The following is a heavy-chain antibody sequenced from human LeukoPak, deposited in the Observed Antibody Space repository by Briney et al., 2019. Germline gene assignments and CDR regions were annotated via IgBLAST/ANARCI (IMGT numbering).Heavy chain of an antibody. V-gene: IGHV4-39*07. J-gene: IGHJ6*03. D-gene: IGHD5-18*01. CDR2: IYYSGST. CDR3: ARVITAMVIIHDYYYMDV. Sequence: SETLSLTCTVSGGSISSSSYYWGWIRQPPGKGLEWIGSIYYSGSTYYNPSLKSRATISVDTSKNQFSLKLSSVTAADTAVYYCARVITAMVIIHDYYYMDVWGKGTTVTVSS. CDR1: GGSISSSSYY.